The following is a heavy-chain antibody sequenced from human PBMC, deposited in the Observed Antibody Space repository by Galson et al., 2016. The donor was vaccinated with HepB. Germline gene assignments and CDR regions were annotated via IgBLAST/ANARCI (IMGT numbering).Heavy chain of an antibody. J-gene: IGHJ4*02. V-gene: IGHV1-2*02. CDR3: ARAGHGSSHFDF. Sequence: SVKVSCKASGYTFTGYYVHWVRQAPGQGLDWVGWINPSSGVINFARKFQGRVTMTSDTPISTAYMELSRLTSDDTAVYFCARAGHGSSHFDFWGQGALVTVSS. CDR1: GYTFTGYY. CDR2: INPSSGVI. D-gene: IGHD6-6*01.